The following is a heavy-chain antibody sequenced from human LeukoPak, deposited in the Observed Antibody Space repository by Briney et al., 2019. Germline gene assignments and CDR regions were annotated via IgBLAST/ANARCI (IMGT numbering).Heavy chain of an antibody. CDR1: GYTFTGYY. V-gene: IGHV1-2*02. CDR3: ARELRAVFGSYYYYYMDV. J-gene: IGHJ6*03. CDR2: INPNSGGT. D-gene: IGHD3-10*02. Sequence: ASVKVSCKASGYTFTGYYMHWVRQAPGQWLEWMGWINPNSGGTNYAQKFQGRVTMTRDTSISTAYMEMSRVRSDDTAVYYCARELRAVFGSYYYYYMDVWGKGTTVTVSS.